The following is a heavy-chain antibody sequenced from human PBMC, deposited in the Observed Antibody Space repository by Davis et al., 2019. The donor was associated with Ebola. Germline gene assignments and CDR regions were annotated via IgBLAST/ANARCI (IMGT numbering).Heavy chain of an antibody. CDR2: TRNKANGYTT. CDR3: AKAGSSGWRDFDY. CDR1: GFTFSDHY. D-gene: IGHD6-25*01. V-gene: IGHV3-72*01. J-gene: IGHJ4*02. Sequence: PGGSLRLSCAASGFTFSDHYMDWVRQAPGKGLEWVARTRNKANGYTTEYAASVKGRFTVSRDDSKNSLYLQMNTLGTEDTAVYYCAKAGSSGWRDFDYWGQGTLVTVSS.